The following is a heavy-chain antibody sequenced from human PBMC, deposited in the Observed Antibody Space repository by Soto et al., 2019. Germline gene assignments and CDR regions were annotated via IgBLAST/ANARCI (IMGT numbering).Heavy chain of an antibody. CDR2: IIPIFGTA. CDR3: ARDRRTFGLGWFDP. Sequence: SVKVSCKASGYTFTSYGISWVRQAPGQGLEWMGGIIPIFGTANYAQKFQGRVTITADESTSTAYMELSSLRSEDTAVYYCARDRRTFGLGWFDPWGQGTLVTVSS. D-gene: IGHD3-16*01. J-gene: IGHJ5*02. V-gene: IGHV1-69*13. CDR1: GYTFTSYG.